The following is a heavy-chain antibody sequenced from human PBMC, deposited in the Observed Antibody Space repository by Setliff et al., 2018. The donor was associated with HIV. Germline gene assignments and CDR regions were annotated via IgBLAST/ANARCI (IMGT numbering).Heavy chain of an antibody. CDR3: ARDSGQSWNYTRYAFDI. Sequence: VASVKVSCKASGGTFSSYAISWVRQAPGQGLEWMGGIIPIFGTANYAQKFQGRVTITTDESTSTAYMELSSLRSEDTAVYYCARDSGQSWNYTRYAFDIWGQGTMVTVSS. CDR2: IIPIFGTA. V-gene: IGHV1-69*05. D-gene: IGHD1-7*01. CDR1: GGTFSSYA. J-gene: IGHJ3*02.